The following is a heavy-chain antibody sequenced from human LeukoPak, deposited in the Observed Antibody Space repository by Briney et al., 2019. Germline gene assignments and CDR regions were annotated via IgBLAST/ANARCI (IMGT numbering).Heavy chain of an antibody. D-gene: IGHD2-2*01. CDR1: GGTFSSYA. Sequence: GASVKVSCKASGGTFSSYAISWVRQAPGQGLEWMGGIIPIFGTANYAQKFQGRVTITADESTSTAYMELSSLRSEDTAVYYCARAFWDCSSTSCYSSWFDPWSQGTLVTVSS. CDR2: IIPIFGTA. J-gene: IGHJ5*02. V-gene: IGHV1-69*13. CDR3: ARAFWDCSSTSCYSSWFDP.